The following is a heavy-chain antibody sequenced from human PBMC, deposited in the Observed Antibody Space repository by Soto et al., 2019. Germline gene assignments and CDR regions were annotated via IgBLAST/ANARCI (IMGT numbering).Heavy chain of an antibody. CDR3: VRDLRQGTTGTTPSYYGMDV. CDR1: GDSVSSYSAA. Sequence: SQTLSLTCAISGDSVSSYSAAWNWIRQSPSRGLEWLGRTYYRSKWYNDYAVSVKSRITINPDASKNQFSLQLKSVTPEDTAVYYCVRDLRQGTTGTTPSYYGMDVWGQGTTVTVSS. D-gene: IGHD1-1*01. CDR2: TYYRSKWYN. J-gene: IGHJ6*02. V-gene: IGHV6-1*01.